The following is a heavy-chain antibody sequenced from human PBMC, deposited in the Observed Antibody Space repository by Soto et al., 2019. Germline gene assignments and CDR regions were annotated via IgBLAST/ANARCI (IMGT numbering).Heavy chain of an antibody. CDR1: GGSISRYC. Sequence: PSETLSLTCTVSGGSISRYCWTWIRQPPGKGLEWIGYIYYSGSTNYNPSLKSRLTISVDTSKNQFSLRLSSVTAADTAVYYCASGIAVAGNWFDPWGHGALVTVSS. D-gene: IGHD6-13*01. CDR2: IYYSGST. V-gene: IGHV4-59*01. CDR3: ASGIAVAGNWFDP. J-gene: IGHJ5*02.